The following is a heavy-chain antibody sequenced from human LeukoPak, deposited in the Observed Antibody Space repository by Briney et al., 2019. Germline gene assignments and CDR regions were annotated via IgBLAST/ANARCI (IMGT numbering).Heavy chain of an antibody. D-gene: IGHD1-26*01. V-gene: IGHV3-48*03. CDR3: ARDPYSGAYGADYYYFMDV. Sequence: GGSLRLSCAASGFNFISYEMNWVRQAPGKGLEWVSYISSSSTTIYYADSVKGRFTISRDNAANSLFLQMDSLRGEDTAVYYCARDPYSGAYGADYYYFMDVWGRGTTVTVSS. J-gene: IGHJ6*03. CDR1: GFNFISYE. CDR2: ISSSSTTI.